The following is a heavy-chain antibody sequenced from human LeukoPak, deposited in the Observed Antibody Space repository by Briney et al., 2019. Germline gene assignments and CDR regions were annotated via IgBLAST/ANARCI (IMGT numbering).Heavy chain of an antibody. CDR2: IRGSGAST. V-gene: IGHV3-23*01. CDR3: AKGLRTGVGPYMGYHYYMDV. CDR1: DFPFSSYA. J-gene: IGHJ6*03. D-gene: IGHD3-16*01. Sequence: GGSLRLSCVASDFPFSSYAMSWVRQAPGKGLEWLAVIRGSGASTNYADSVKGRFTISRDNSKNTLYLQMNSLRDEDTGVYYCAKGLRTGVGPYMGYHYYMDVWGKGATVTVSS.